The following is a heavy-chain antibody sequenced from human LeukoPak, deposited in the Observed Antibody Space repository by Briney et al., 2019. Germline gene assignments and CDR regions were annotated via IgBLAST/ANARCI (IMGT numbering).Heavy chain of an antibody. CDR2: IVVGSGNT. CDR3: AAALSVWGSYRYDAFDI. D-gene: IGHD3-16*02. CDR1: GFTFTSSA. Sequence: ASVKVSCKASGFTFTSSAVQWVRQARGQRLEWIGWIVVGSGNTNYAQKFQERVTITRDMSTSTAYMELSSLRSEDTAVYYCAAALSVWGSYRYDAFDIWGQGTMVTVSS. J-gene: IGHJ3*02. V-gene: IGHV1-58*01.